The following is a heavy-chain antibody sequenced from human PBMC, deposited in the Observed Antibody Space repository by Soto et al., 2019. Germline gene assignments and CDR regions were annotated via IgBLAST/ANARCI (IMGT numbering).Heavy chain of an antibody. V-gene: IGHV3-66*01. CDR2: IYSGGRS. CDR1: GFSVTYTY. Sequence: EVQLVESGGGLVQPGGSLRLSCAASGFSVTYTYMSWIRQAPGKGLEWVSVIYSGGRSFYADSVRGRFTISRDEGKNIHYLQMNSQRPEDTAVYFCARSDCSTGSCPHWFDPWCQVTPVSVSS. J-gene: IGHJ5*02. CDR3: ARSDCSTGSCPHWFDP. D-gene: IGHD2-15*01.